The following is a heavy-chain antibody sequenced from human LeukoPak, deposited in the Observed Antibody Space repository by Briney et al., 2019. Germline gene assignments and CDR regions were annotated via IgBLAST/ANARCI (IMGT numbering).Heavy chain of an antibody. J-gene: IGHJ4*02. CDR1: GFTFSSCG. Sequence: RGGSLRLSCAASGFTFSSCGMHWVRQAPGKGLEWVAVISYDGSNKYYADSVKGRFTISRDNSKNTLYLQMNSLRAEDTAVYYCSHSLGVYWGQGTLVTVSS. D-gene: IGHD2-15*01. V-gene: IGHV3-30*03. CDR3: SHSLGVY. CDR2: ISYDGSNK.